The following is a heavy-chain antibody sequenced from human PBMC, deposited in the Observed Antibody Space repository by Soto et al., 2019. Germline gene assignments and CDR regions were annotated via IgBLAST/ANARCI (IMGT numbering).Heavy chain of an antibody. D-gene: IGHD6-19*01. CDR3: ASETRTSWKYSSGWYHYGMDV. Sequence: SVKEFFKACGGTFSSYAISWVRQAPGQGLEWIGGIITIFGTANYAQKFQGRVTITADESTSTAYMELSSLRSEDTAVYYCASETRTSWKYSSGWYHYGMDVWGQGTPVTVSS. CDR1: GGTFSSYA. CDR2: IITIFGTA. J-gene: IGHJ6*01. V-gene: IGHV1-69*13.